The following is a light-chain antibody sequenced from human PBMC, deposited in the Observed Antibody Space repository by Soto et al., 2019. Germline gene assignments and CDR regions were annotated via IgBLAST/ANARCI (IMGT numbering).Light chain of an antibody. Sequence: QSALTQPASVSGSPGQSITISCTGTSSDVGSYNLVSWYQQHPGKAPKLMIYEVSKRPSGVSHRFSGSKSGNTASLTISGLQAEDEADYYCCSYAGSSTHVVFGGGTKVTVL. V-gene: IGLV2-23*02. J-gene: IGLJ2*01. CDR1: SSDVGSYNL. CDR3: CSYAGSSTHVV. CDR2: EVS.